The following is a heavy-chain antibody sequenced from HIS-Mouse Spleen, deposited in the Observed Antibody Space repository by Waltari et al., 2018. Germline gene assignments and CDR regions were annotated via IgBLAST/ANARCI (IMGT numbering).Heavy chain of an antibody. Sequence: QVQLVESGGGVVQPGRSRRLSCASAGFTFSRYGMHWVRQAPGKGLEWVAVISYDGSNKYYADSVKGRFTISRDNSKNTLYLQMNSLRAEDTAVYYCAKDKHHAFDYWGQGTLVTVSS. V-gene: IGHV3-30*18. CDR2: ISYDGSNK. CDR3: AKDKHHAFDY. CDR1: GFTFSRYG. J-gene: IGHJ4*02.